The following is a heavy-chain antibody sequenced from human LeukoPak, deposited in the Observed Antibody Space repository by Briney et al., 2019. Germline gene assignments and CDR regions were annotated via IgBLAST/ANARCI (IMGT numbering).Heavy chain of an antibody. J-gene: IGHJ4*02. CDR3: AKVAGSSGYYPDF. V-gene: IGHV3-23*01. CDR2: ISANGRST. Sequence: GGSLRLSCVASGFTITSYAMSWIRQAPGKGLEWISAISANGRSTYHADSVKGRFTIFRDIYTNTLYLQMNSLRAEDTAFYYCAKVAGSSGYYPDFWGQGTLVTVSS. CDR1: GFTITSYA. D-gene: IGHD3-22*01.